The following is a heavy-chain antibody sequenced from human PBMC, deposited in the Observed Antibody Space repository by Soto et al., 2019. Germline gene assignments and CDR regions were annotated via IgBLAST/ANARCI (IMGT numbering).Heavy chain of an antibody. J-gene: IGHJ4*02. CDR2: IWYDGSNK. V-gene: IGHV3-33*01. Sequence: GGSLRLSCAASGFTFSSYGMHWVRQAPGKGLEWVAVIWYDGSNKYYADSVKGRFTISRDNSKNTLYLQMNSLRAEDTAVYYCARDLARYDYIWGSYHLSDWGQGTLVTVSS. D-gene: IGHD3-16*02. CDR3: ARDLARYDYIWGSYHLSD. CDR1: GFTFSSYG.